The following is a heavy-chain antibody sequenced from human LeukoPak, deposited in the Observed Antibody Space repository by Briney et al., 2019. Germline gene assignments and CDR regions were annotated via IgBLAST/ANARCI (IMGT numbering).Heavy chain of an antibody. J-gene: IGHJ4*02. V-gene: IGHV4-34*09. Sequence: SETLSLTCAVYGGSFSGYYWSWIRQPPGKGLEWIGEINHSGSTNYNPSLKSRVTISVDTSKNQFSLKLSSVTAADTAVYYCARGTYYYDSSGYRGFDYWGQGTLVTVSS. CDR1: GGSFSGYY. CDR2: INHSGST. D-gene: IGHD3-22*01. CDR3: ARGTYYYDSSGYRGFDY.